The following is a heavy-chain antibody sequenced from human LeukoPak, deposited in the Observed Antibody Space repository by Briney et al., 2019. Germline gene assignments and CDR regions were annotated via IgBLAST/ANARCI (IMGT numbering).Heavy chain of an antibody. Sequence: PGGSLRLSCAASGFTFSSYAMSWVRQAPGKGLEWVSAISGSGGSTYYADSVKGRFTISRDNSKNTLYLQMNSLRAEDTAVYYCARDISGYGANPFDYWGQGTLVTVSS. CDR3: ARDISGYGANPFDY. D-gene: IGHD5-12*01. CDR1: GFTFSSYA. J-gene: IGHJ4*02. CDR2: ISGSGGST. V-gene: IGHV3-23*01.